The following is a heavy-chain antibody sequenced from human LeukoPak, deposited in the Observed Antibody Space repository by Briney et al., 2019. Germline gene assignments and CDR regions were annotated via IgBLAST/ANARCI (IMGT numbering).Heavy chain of an antibody. CDR1: GYTFTGCY. CDR3: AREQIAVSGYYFFYGMDV. J-gene: IGHJ6*02. CDR2: INPNSGDT. D-gene: IGHD6-19*01. V-gene: IGHV1-2*02. Sequence: ASVKVSCKASGYTFTGCYMHWVRQAPGQGLEWMGWINPNSGDTNYAQKFQGRVTMTRDTSISTAYMELSRLTSDDTAVYYCAREQIAVSGYYFFYGMDVWGQGTTVTVSS.